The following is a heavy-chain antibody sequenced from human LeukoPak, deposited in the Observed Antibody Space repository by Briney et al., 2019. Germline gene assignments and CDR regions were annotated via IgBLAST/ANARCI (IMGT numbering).Heavy chain of an antibody. CDR3: AKDPPYYYDSSGYGGGAFDI. D-gene: IGHD3-22*01. CDR2: ISGSGDNT. V-gene: IGHV3-23*01. J-gene: IGHJ3*02. CDR1: GFTFSSYA. Sequence: PGGSLRLSCAASGFTFSSYAMHWVRQAPGKGLEWVSAISGSGDNTYYADSVKGRFTISRDNSKNTLYLQMNSLRAEDTAVYYCAKDPPYYYDSSGYGGGAFDIWGQGTMVTVSS.